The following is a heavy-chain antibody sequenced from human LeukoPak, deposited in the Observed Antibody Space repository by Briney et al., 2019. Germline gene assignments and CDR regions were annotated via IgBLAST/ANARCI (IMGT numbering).Heavy chain of an antibody. J-gene: IGHJ4*02. D-gene: IGHD6-19*01. CDR1: GGSIISYY. Sequence: SETLSLTCTVSGGSIISYYLSWIRQPAGKGLEWIGYIYYSGSTNYNPSLKSRVTISVDTSKNQFSLKLSSVTAADTAVYYCARDQSSGWPLFDYWGQGTLVTVSS. V-gene: IGHV4-59*01. CDR3: ARDQSSGWPLFDY. CDR2: IYYSGST.